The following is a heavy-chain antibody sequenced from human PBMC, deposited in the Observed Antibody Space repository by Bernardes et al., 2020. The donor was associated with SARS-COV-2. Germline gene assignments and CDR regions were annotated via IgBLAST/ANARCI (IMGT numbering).Heavy chain of an antibody. J-gene: IGHJ5*02. Sequence: LRLACVASGFTFRNYAMSWVRQAPGKGLDWVAGIRGSTTLTYYADSVKGRFTISRDNSRNTLYLQMNSLSVEDTAVYYCAKNPPYTDGWYRWFDPWGQGTLVTVSS. D-gene: IGHD6-19*01. CDR1: GFTFRNYA. CDR3: AKNPPYTDGWYRWFDP. CDR2: IRGSTTLT. V-gene: IGHV3-23*01.